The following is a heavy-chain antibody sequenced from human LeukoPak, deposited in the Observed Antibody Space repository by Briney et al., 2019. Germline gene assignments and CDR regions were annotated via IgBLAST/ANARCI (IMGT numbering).Heavy chain of an antibody. CDR1: GFTFSNHW. V-gene: IGHV3-74*01. CDR2: ISRGASRT. CDR3: ARGGGDTAMAHDY. J-gene: IGHJ4*02. D-gene: IGHD5-18*01. Sequence: GGSLRLSCAASGFTFSNHWMHWVRQAPGKGLMWVSRISRGASRTDYADSVKGRFTISRDDAKNTLYLQVNSLRVEDTGVYFCARGGGDTAMAHDYWGQGILVTVSS.